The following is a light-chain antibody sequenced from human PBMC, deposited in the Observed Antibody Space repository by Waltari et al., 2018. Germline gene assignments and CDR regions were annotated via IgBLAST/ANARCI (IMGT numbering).Light chain of an antibody. Sequence: ERVLTQSPDTLSVSPGERATLSCRASQSVGGNVAWYQQRPGQAPRLLIFGASIRASGIPARFSGSGSVTEFTFTISSLESEDFAVYYCLQYNNWPRTFGQGTKVEV. CDR1: QSVGGN. CDR3: LQYNNWPRT. V-gene: IGKV3-15*01. J-gene: IGKJ1*01. CDR2: GAS.